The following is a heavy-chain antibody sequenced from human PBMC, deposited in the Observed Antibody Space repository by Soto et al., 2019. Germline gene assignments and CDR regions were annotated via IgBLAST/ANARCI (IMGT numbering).Heavy chain of an antibody. V-gene: IGHV1-58*02. CDR3: AAASSTSVGYYGMDV. D-gene: IGHD2-2*01. Sequence: QMQLVQSGPEVKKPGTSVKVSCKTSGFTFTSSAMQWVRQARGQRLEWIGWIVIGSGHTNYAQKFQERVTITRDMSTSTAYMELSSLRSEDTAVYYCAAASSTSVGYYGMDVWGQGTTVTVSS. CDR2: IVIGSGHT. J-gene: IGHJ6*02. CDR1: GFTFTSSA.